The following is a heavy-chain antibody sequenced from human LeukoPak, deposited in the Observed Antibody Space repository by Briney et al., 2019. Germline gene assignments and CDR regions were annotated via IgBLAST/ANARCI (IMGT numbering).Heavy chain of an antibody. CDR3: ARFTAQVDY. Sequence: KPSETLSLTCAVYGGSFSGYYWSWIRQPPGKGLEWIGEINHSGSTNYNPSLKSRVTISVDTSKNQFSLKLSSVTAADTAVYYCARFTAQVDYWGQGTLVTVSS. D-gene: IGHD3-16*01. CDR1: GGSFSGYY. V-gene: IGHV4-34*01. J-gene: IGHJ4*02. CDR2: INHSGST.